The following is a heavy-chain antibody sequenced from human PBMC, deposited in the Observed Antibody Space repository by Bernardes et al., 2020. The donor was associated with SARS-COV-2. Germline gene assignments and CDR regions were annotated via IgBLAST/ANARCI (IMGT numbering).Heavy chain of an antibody. CDR2: VNVDGDST. J-gene: IGHJ4*02. Sequence: GGSLRLSCAASGFTFSLYWMHWVRQAPGKGRVWVSRVNVDGDSTHYADFVKGRFTISRDNAKNTLYLQMNSLRAEDTAVYYCARVGRDWSLDYWGQGMLVTVSS. CDR1: GFTFSLYW. CDR3: ARVGRDWSLDY. V-gene: IGHV3-74*01. D-gene: IGHD1-1*01.